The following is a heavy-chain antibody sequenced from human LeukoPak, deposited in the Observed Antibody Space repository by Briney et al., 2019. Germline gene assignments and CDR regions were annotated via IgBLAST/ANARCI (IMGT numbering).Heavy chain of an antibody. CDR3: ARDNELTAAMGYFDY. Sequence: GGSLGLSCAASGFTFSSYGMHWVRQAPGKGLEWVAVIWYDGSNKYYADSVKGRFTISRDNSKNTLYLQMNSLRAEDTAVYYCARDNELTAAMGYFDYWGQGTLVTVSS. J-gene: IGHJ4*02. V-gene: IGHV3-33*01. D-gene: IGHD6-13*01. CDR2: IWYDGSNK. CDR1: GFTFSSYG.